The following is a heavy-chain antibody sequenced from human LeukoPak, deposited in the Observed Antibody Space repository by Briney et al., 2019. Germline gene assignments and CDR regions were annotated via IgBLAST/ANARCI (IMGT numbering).Heavy chain of an antibody. CDR2: IDYSGST. D-gene: IGHD4-23*01. CDR3: ARHGGIVFDY. Sequence: SETLSLTCAVYGGSFSGYYRSWIRQPPGKGLEWIGYIDYSGSTNYNPSLKRRVTIYVDTSKNQFSLKLRSVTAADTAVYYCARHGGIVFDYWGKGTLVTVSS. CDR1: GGSFSGYY. V-gene: IGHV4-59*08. J-gene: IGHJ4*02.